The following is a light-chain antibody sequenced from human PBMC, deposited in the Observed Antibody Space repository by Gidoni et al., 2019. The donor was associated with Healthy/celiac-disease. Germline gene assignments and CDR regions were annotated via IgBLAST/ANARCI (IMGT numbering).Light chain of an antibody. CDR1: SSNIRAGYD. Sequence: QSVLTQPPSVSGAPGQRVTISCTGSSSNIRAGYDVHWYQQLPGTAPKLPIYGNSKRPSGVPDRFSGSKSGTSASMAITGLQAEDEADYYCQSYDSSLSVLWVFGGGTKLTVL. V-gene: IGLV1-40*01. J-gene: IGLJ3*02. CDR3: QSYDSSLSVLWV. CDR2: GNS.